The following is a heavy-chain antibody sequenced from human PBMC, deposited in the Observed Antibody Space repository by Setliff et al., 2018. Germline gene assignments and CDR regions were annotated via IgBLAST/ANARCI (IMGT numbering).Heavy chain of an antibody. D-gene: IGHD6-19*01. V-gene: IGHV3-33*01. CDR3: VRDPPNSGWAFDY. J-gene: IGHJ4*02. CDR1: GFTFSTHA. Sequence: PGGSLRLSCGASGFTFSTHAMHWVRQAPGKGLEWVAMIWFDGSNTHYPGSVKGRSTVSRDNSKNMVYLQMNSLSVDDTAVYYCVRDPPNSGWAFDYWGQGTLVTVSS. CDR2: IWFDGSNT.